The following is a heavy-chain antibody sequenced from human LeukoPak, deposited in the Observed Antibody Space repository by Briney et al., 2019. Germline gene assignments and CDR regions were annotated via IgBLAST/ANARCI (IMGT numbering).Heavy chain of an antibody. J-gene: IGHJ3*02. CDR2: IYSGGST. V-gene: IGHV3-53*04. CDR1: GFTVSSNY. Sequence: GGSLRLSCAASGFTVSSNYMSWVRQAPGKGLEWVSVIYSGGSTYYADSVKGRFTFSRHNSKNTLYLQMNSLRPEDTAVYYCARGSGLDAFDIWGQGTMVTVSS. CDR3: ARGSGLDAFDI.